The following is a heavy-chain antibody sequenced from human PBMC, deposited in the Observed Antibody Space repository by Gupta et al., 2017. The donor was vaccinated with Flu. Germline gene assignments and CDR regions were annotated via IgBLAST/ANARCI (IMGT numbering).Heavy chain of an antibody. Sequence: EVQLVESGGGLVQPGGSLRLSCAASGFIFTSYTMNWVRQAPGKGLEGVSYISSSSSTIYYADSGKGRFTISRDNAKNSLYLQMNSLRAEETAVYYCARVLEDSNGWYHFDFGGQGTLVTVSS. CDR2: ISSSSSTI. D-gene: IGHD6-19*01. J-gene: IGHJ4*02. CDR3: ARVLEDSNGWYHFDF. CDR1: GFIFTSYT. V-gene: IGHV3-48*01.